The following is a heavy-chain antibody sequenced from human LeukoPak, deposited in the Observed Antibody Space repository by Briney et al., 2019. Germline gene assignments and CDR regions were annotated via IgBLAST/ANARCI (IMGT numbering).Heavy chain of an antibody. J-gene: IGHJ4*02. CDR1: GYTFTSYY. V-gene: IGHV1-2*02. Sequence: GASVTVSCKASGYTFTSYYMHWVRQAPGQGPGWMGWINPNSGGTDYAQKLQGRATTTRNTPISTAYMELSRPRSDDTAVSYSARVRSVVGGTIGYWGQGTLVTVSS. CDR2: INPNSGGT. D-gene: IGHD2-15*01. CDR3: ARVRSVVGGTIGY.